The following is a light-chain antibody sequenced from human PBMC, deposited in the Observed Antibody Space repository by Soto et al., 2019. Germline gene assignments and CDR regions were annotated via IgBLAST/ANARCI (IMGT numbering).Light chain of an antibody. V-gene: IGKV1-27*01. CDR3: QKYNSALSIT. CDR1: QGISNY. Sequence: GYRVTITCRASQGISNYLAWYQQKPGKVPKLLIYAASTLQSGVPSRFSGSGSGTDFTLTISSLQPEDVATYYCQKYNSALSITFGQGTRLEIK. CDR2: AAS. J-gene: IGKJ5*01.